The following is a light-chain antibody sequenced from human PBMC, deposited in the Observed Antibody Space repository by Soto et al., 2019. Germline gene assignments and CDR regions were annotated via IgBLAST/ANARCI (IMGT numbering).Light chain of an antibody. CDR2: AGS. CDR3: QQSYSTPPT. J-gene: IGKJ2*01. Sequence: DIQMTQSPSSLSASVGDRVTITCRASQSISSYLNWYQQKPGKAPKLLIYAGSSLQSGVPSRFSGSGSGTEFTLTISSLQPEDFATYYCQQSYSTPPTFGQGTKLEI. CDR1: QSISSY. V-gene: IGKV1-39*01.